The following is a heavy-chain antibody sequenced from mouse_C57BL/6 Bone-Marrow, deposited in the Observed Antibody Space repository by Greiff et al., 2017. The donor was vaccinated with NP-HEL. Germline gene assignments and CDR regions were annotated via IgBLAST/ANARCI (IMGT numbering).Heavy chain of an antibody. CDR1: GFTFSSYA. D-gene: IGHD2-1*01. V-gene: IGHV5-4*03. CDR2: ISDGGSYT. J-gene: IGHJ3*01. CDR3: ARGGLYYGNYVGFAY. Sequence: EVKLVESGGGLVKPGGSLKLSCAASGFTFSSYAMSWVRQTPEKRLEWVATISDGGSYTYYPDNVKGRFTISRDNAKNNQYLQMSHLKSEDTAMYYCARGGLYYGNYVGFAYWGQGTLVTVSA.